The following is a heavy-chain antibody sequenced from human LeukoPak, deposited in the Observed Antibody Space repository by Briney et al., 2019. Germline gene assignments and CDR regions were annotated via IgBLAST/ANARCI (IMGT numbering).Heavy chain of an antibody. Sequence: PGRSLRLSYAASGFTFSSYGMHWVRQAPGKGLEWVAVISYDGSNKYYAGSVKGRFTISRDNSKNTLYLQMNSLRAEDTAVYYCAKDNGRWELLLDYWGQGTLVTVSS. CDR1: GFTFSSYG. D-gene: IGHD1-26*01. CDR2: ISYDGSNK. J-gene: IGHJ4*02. V-gene: IGHV3-30*18. CDR3: AKDNGRWELLLDY.